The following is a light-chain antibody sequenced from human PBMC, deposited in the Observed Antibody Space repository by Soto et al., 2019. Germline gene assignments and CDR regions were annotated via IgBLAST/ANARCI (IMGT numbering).Light chain of an antibody. Sequence: EIVMTQSPPTLSVSPGGRATLSCRASQSIRSNLAWYQQKPGQAPRLLIYDASNRATGIPARFSGSGSGTDFTLTISSLEPEDFAVYYCQQRSNWLTFGGGTKVDIK. CDR3: QQRSNWLT. J-gene: IGKJ4*01. CDR2: DAS. CDR1: QSIRSN. V-gene: IGKV3-11*01.